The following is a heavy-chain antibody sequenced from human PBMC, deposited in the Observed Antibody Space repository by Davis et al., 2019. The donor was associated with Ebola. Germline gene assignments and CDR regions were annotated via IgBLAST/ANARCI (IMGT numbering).Heavy chain of an antibody. V-gene: IGHV1-46*01. J-gene: IGHJ6*02. Sequence: ASVKVSCKASGYTFTSYYMHWVRQAPGQGLEWMGIINPSGGSTSYAQKFQGRVTMTRDTSTSTVYMELSSLRSEDTAVYYCAREDVTIFGVVAYYGMDVWGQGTTVTVSS. CDR3: AREDVTIFGVVAYYGMDV. CDR1: GYTFTSYY. D-gene: IGHD3-3*01. CDR2: INPSGGST.